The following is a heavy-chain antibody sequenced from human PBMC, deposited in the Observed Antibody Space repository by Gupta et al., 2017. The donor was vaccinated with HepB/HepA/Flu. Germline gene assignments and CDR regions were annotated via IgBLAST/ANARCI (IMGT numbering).Heavy chain of an antibody. Sequence: QVQLQQWGAGLLKPSETLSLTCAVYGGSFSGYYWSWIRQPPGKGLEWIGEINHSGSTKYNTARKSRVTISVDTSKKQFSLKLSSVNAADKAVYYCARRRIAAAPLWYLQQWGQGTLVPVSS. D-gene: IGHD6-13*01. CDR2: INHSGST. CDR3: ARRRIAAAPLWYLQQ. V-gene: IGHV4-34*01. CDR1: GGSFSGYY. J-gene: IGHJ1*01.